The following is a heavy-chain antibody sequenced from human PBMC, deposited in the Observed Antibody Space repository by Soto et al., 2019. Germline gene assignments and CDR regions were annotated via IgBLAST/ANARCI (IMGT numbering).Heavy chain of an antibody. CDR1: GGSISSSSYY. Sequence: SETLSLTCTVSGGSISSSSYYWGWIRQPPGKGLEWIGSIYSSGSTYYNPSLKSRVTISVDTSKNQFSLKLSSVTAADTAVYYCARRDSSGYYGWFDPWGQGTRVTVS. CDR2: IYSSGST. CDR3: ARRDSSGYYGWFDP. V-gene: IGHV4-39*01. J-gene: IGHJ5*02. D-gene: IGHD3-22*01.